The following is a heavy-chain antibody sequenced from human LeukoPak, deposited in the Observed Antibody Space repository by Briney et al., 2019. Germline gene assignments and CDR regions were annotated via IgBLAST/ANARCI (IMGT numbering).Heavy chain of an antibody. CDR1: GGSIRSGGHY. CDR3: AGGGDAYKTGY. CDR2: IHDSGST. J-gene: IGHJ4*02. Sequence: SQTLSLTCTVPGGSIRSGGHYWNWIRQHPGKGLEWIGYIHDSGSTYYNPSLKSRLTISLDTSQNQLSLKLSSVTAADTAVYYCAGGGDAYKTGYWDQGTLVTVSS. D-gene: IGHD5-24*01. V-gene: IGHV4-31*03.